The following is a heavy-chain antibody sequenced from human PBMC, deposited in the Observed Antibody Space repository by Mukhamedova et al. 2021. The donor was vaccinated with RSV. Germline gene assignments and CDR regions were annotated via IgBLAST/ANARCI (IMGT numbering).Heavy chain of an antibody. V-gene: IGHV1-46*01. CDR3: ARVYSGSYRTFDY. J-gene: IGHJ4*02. Sequence: KFQGRVTMTRDTSTSTVYMELSSLRSEDTAVYYCARVYSGSYRTFDYWGQGTLVTVSS. D-gene: IGHD1-26*01.